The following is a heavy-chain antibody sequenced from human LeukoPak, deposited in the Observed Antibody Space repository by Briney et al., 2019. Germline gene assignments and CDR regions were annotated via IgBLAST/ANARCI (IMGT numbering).Heavy chain of an antibody. D-gene: IGHD1-1*01. CDR1: GYSLTDFS. CDR2: FAVEDGKT. J-gene: IGHJ4*02. CDR3: ATGFTTPDY. V-gene: IGHV1-24*01. Sequence: ASVKISCKVSGYSLTDFSMHWVRQAPGKGLEWMGTFAVEDGKTIYAQKFRGRVTMTEDTSTDTAYMDLSGLRSDDTAVYYCATGFTTPDYWGQGTLVTVSS.